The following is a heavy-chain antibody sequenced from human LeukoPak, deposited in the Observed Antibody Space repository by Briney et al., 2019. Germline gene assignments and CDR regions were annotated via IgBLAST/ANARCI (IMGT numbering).Heavy chain of an antibody. CDR2: INHSGST. V-gene: IGHV4-34*01. CDR1: GGSFSGYY. D-gene: IGHD2-15*01. Sequence: SETLSLTCAVYGGSFSGYYWSWIRQPPGKGLEWIGEINHSGSTNYNPSLKSRVTLSVDTSKNQFSLKLSSVTAADTAVYYCARGPYYCSGGSCYPERWGQGTLVTVSS. J-gene: IGHJ4*02. CDR3: ARGPYYCSGGSCYPER.